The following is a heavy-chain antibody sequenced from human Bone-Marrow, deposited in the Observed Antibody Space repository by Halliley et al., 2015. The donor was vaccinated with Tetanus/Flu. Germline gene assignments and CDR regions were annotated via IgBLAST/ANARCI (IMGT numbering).Heavy chain of an antibody. D-gene: IGHD6-19*01. J-gene: IGHJ4*02. CDR3: ARERRAVAGTPFDY. Sequence: QLVQSGAEVKKPGASVKVSCKASGYTFTNNGINWVRQAPGQGLEWMGWISVYNGHTNFAQNFQGRITMTTDTSTSTAYMELRGRRSDDTAVYYCARERRAVAGTPFDYWGQGTLLTASS. V-gene: IGHV1-18*04. CDR1: GYTFTNNG. CDR2: ISVYNGHT.